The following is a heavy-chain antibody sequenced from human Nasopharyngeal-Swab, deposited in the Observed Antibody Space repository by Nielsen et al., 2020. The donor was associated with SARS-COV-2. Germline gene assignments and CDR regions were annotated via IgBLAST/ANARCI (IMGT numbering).Heavy chain of an antibody. D-gene: IGHD5-24*01. CDR3: ARDQIYKLVDP. CDR1: GFAFNTYW. J-gene: IGHJ5*02. Sequence: GESLKISCAASGFAFNTYWMHWVRQAPGKGLAWVSHINGDGTSATYTDSVKGRFSISRDNAKNMVYLHMSSLRDEDTGVYFCARDQIYKLVDPWGQGTLVTVSS. V-gene: IGHV3-74*01. CDR2: INGDGTSA.